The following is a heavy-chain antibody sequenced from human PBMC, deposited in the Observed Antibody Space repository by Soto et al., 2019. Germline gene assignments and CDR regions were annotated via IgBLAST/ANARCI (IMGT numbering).Heavy chain of an antibody. CDR1: GGTFSSYT. Sequence: QVQLVQSGAEVKKPGSSVKVSCKASGGTFSSYTISWVRQAPGQGLEWMGRIIPILGIANYAQKFQGSVTIPADKATSTAYMELSSLRSEDTAVYYCAREAIVDTIQYFDYWGQGTLVTVSS. J-gene: IGHJ4*02. CDR3: AREAIVDTIQYFDY. CDR2: IIPILGIA. D-gene: IGHD5-12*01. V-gene: IGHV1-69*08.